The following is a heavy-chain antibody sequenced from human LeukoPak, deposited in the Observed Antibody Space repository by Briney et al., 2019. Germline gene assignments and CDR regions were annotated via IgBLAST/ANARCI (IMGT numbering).Heavy chain of an antibody. J-gene: IGHJ3*02. Sequence: GGSLRLSCAASGFTLSSYGMHWVRQAPGKGLEWVAVISYDGSNKYYADSVKGRFTISRDNSKNTLYLQMNSLRAEDTAVYYCAKDLGASTTIAFDIWGQGTMVTVSS. CDR3: AKDLGASTTIAFDI. V-gene: IGHV3-30*18. D-gene: IGHD1-26*01. CDR2: ISYDGSNK. CDR1: GFTLSSYG.